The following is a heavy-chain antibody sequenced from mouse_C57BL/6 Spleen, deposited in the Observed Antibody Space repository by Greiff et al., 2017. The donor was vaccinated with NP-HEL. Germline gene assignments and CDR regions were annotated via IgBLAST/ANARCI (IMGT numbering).Heavy chain of an antibody. V-gene: IGHV5-4*01. D-gene: IGHD1-1*01. Sequence: EVQRVESGGGLVKPGGSLKLSCAASGFTFSSYAMSWVRQTPEKRLEWVATISDGGSYTYYPDNVKGRFTISRDNAKNNLYLQMSHLKSEDTAMYYCARDSYYGSSPYFDYWGQGTTLTVSS. CDR3: ARDSYYGSSPYFDY. CDR1: GFTFSSYA. J-gene: IGHJ2*01. CDR2: ISDGGSYT.